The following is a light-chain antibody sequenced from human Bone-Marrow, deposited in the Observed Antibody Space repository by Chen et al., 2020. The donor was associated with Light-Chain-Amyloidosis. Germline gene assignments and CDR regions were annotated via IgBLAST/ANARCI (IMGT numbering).Light chain of an antibody. CDR2: DDS. CDR1: NIGSTS. CDR3: QVWDRSSDRPV. J-gene: IGLJ3*02. Sequence: SYVLTQPSSVSVAPGQTATIACGGNNIGSTSVHWYQQTPGQAPLLVVYDDSDPPSGIPERCAGSNSGNTATLTISRVEAGEEADYYCQVWDRSSDRPVFGGGTKLTVL. V-gene: IGLV3-21*02.